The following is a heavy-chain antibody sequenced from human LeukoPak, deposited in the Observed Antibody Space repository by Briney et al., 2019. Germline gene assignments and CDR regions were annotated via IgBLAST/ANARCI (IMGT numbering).Heavy chain of an antibody. D-gene: IGHD3-22*01. CDR1: GDSISITTYY. Sequence: SETLSLTCTVSGDSISITTYYWAWIRQPPGKGLEWIGSIYYSGSTYYNPSLKSQVTISIDTSKNQFSLKLSSVTAADTAVYYCARERRSDYYDSSGYYFDYWGQGTLVTVSS. J-gene: IGHJ4*02. CDR2: IYYSGST. CDR3: ARERRSDYYDSSGYYFDY. V-gene: IGHV4-39*07.